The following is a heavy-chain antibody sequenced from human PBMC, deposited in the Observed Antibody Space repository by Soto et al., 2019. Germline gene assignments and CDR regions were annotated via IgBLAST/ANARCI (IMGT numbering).Heavy chain of an antibody. CDR1: GFTCSNAW. J-gene: IGHJ4*02. V-gene: IGHV3-15*01. CDR2: IKTKTDGSTT. Sequence: EVQVVESGGGLVKPGGSLRLSCAASGFTCSNAWMSWVRQAPGKGLEWVGLIKTKTDGSTTDYAATVKGRFSISRDDSRMTVYLQMNSLKTEDTAVYWDSYSTDSWGQGTLVTVSS. D-gene: IGHD3-10*01. CDR3: SYSTDS.